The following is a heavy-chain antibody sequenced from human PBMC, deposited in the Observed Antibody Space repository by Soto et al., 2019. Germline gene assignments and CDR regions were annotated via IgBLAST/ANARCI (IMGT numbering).Heavy chain of an antibody. CDR2: ISYDGNRK. CDR1: GFTFNSYG. Sequence: QVQLVESGGGVAQPGRSLRLSCAASGFTFNSYGMHWVRQAPGEGLEWVAVISYDGNRKYYADSVKGRFTISRDFSKNTVELHMKSLRVEDTAVYYCARKGYGGRWSLDYWGQGILVTVSS. CDR3: ARKGYGGRWSLDY. V-gene: IGHV3-30*03. J-gene: IGHJ4*02. D-gene: IGHD5-18*01.